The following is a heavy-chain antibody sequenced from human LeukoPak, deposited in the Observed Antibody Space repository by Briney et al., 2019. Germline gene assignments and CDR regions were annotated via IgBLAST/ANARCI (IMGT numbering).Heavy chain of an antibody. J-gene: IGHJ4*02. Sequence: VRQXXGXXVEFVSVIYSCATTYYADSVKGRFTISRDNSKNTLYLQMHSLRAEDTAVYYCARDCSGGSCFFDYWGQGTLVTVSS. D-gene: IGHD2-15*01. CDR2: IYSCATT. CDR3: ARDCSGGSCFFDY. V-gene: IGHV3-66*03.